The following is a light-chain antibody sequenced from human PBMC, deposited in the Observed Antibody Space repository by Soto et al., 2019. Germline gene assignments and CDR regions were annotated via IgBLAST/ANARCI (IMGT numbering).Light chain of an antibody. CDR1: SSDVGGYNY. J-gene: IGLJ1*01. CDR2: EVS. Sequence: QSVLTQPPSASGSPGQSVTISCTGTSSDVGGYNYVSWYQQHPGRAPKLMIYEVSKRPSGVPDRFSGSKSGNTASLTVSGLXAEDEADYYCSSYAGSNNLGVFGTGTKVTLL. V-gene: IGLV2-8*01. CDR3: SSYAGSNNLGV.